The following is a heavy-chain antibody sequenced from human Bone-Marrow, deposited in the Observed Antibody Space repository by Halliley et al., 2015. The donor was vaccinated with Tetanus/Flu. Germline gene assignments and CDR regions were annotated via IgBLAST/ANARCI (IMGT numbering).Heavy chain of an antibody. Sequence: SLRLSCIASGFTFKNFNMNWVRQAPGKRLEWVSSIRGRSDDIHYAASVKGRFAISRDNANNSLYLHMSSLGAEDTAIYYCARDNTFFPPSVWIFDLGGRGPLVTVSS. J-gene: IGHJ2*01. CDR3: ARDNTFFPPSVWIFDL. D-gene: IGHD1-1*01. CDR1: GFTFKNFN. CDR2: IRGRSDDI. V-gene: IGHV3-21*01.